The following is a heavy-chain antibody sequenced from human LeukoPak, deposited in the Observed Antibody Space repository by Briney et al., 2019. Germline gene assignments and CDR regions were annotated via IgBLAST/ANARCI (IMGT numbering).Heavy chain of an antibody. CDR1: GFSFNNYA. V-gene: IGHV3-21*01. D-gene: IGHD1-1*01. J-gene: IGHJ4*02. CDR3: ARDWKVGHDY. CDR2: ISSSSSYI. Sequence: GGSLRLSCAASGFSFNNYAMHWVRQAPGKGLEWVSSISSSSSYIYYADSVEGRFTISRDNAKNSLYLQMNSLRAEDTAVYYCARDWKVGHDYWGQGTLVTVSS.